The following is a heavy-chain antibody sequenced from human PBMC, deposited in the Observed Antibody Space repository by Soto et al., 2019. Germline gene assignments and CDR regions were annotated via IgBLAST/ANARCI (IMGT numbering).Heavy chain of an antibody. Sequence: QVQLQQWGAGLLKPSETLSLTCAVYGGSVNSGNYYWSWIRQPPGKGLEWIGEMSHSGGTHSNPSRRGRVTISVDTSKNQFSLSISSVTAADAARYYCALVERGTAMTVGDAFDIWGPGTVVTVSS. CDR1: GGSVNSGNYY. CDR2: MSHSGGT. J-gene: IGHJ3*02. V-gene: IGHV4-34*01. CDR3: ALVERGTAMTVGDAFDI. D-gene: IGHD2-15*01.